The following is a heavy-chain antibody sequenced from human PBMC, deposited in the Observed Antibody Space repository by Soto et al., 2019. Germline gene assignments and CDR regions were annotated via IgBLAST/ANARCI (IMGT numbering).Heavy chain of an antibody. Sequence: EVQLLESGGGLVQPGGSLRLSCAASGFTFTRYTMNWVRQAPGKGLEWVSSISGTTNYTYYGDSMKGRFTISRDNAKNSLYLEMNSLRAEDTAVYYCARESEDLASNFDYWGQGTLVTVSS. J-gene: IGHJ4*02. CDR3: ARESEDLASNFDY. CDR1: GFTFTRYT. V-gene: IGHV3-21*06. CDR2: ISGTTNYT.